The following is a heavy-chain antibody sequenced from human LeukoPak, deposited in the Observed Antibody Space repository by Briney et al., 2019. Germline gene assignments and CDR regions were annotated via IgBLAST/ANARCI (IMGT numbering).Heavy chain of an antibody. D-gene: IGHD6-19*01. Sequence: PSETLSLTCSVSGGSMSRFYWSWIRQPAGKGLEWIGRIYTSGSTNYNPSLGSRVTMSIDTSKNQFSLRLTSVIAADTAVYYCARAVSVRGFSGGWYANYGMDVWGQGTTVTVSS. CDR3: ARAVSVRGFSGGWYANYGMDV. J-gene: IGHJ6*02. CDR2: IYTSGST. V-gene: IGHV4-4*07. CDR1: GGSMSRFY.